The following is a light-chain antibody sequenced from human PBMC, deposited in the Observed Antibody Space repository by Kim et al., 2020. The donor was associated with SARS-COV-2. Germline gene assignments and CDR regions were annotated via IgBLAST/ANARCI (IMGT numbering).Light chain of an antibody. CDR3: LQHNSYPLT. V-gene: IGKV1-17*01. CDR2: ATS. Sequence: SASVGDSVTIPCRAGQGIGSDLAWFQQKPGKAPTRLIYATSTLQSGVPSRFSGSGSGTEFTLTISSLQPEDFATYYCLQHNSYPLTFGGGTKLEI. J-gene: IGKJ4*01. CDR1: QGIGSD.